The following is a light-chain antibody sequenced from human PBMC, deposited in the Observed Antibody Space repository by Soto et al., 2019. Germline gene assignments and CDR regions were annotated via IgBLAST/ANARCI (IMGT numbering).Light chain of an antibody. Sequence: DIVMTQSPLSLPVTPGEPASISCRSSQSLLHSNGHNYLDWYLQKPGQSPQLLICLGSSRASRVPGKFGGRRAGRHCPLKLSREEAEDVGVYYCLPALDAPPTFGQGTPVEIK. J-gene: IGKJ1*01. V-gene: IGKV2-28*01. CDR1: QSLLHSNGHNY. CDR2: LGS. CDR3: LPALDAPPT.